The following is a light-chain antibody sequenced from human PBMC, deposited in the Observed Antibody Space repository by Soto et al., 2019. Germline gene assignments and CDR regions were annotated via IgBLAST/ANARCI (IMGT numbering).Light chain of an antibody. Sequence: DIQMTQSPSILSASVGDRVTITCRASQSISSWLAWYQQKPGKAPKLLMYDASILDTGVPSRFSGSGSGTEFTLTISSLPPEDFATYHCQQYNSYPFTFGPGTKVDIK. J-gene: IGKJ3*01. CDR3: QQYNSYPFT. CDR2: DAS. CDR1: QSISSW. V-gene: IGKV1-5*01.